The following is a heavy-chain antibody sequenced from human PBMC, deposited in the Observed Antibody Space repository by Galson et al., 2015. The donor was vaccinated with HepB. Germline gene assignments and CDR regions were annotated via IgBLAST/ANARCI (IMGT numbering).Heavy chain of an antibody. J-gene: IGHJ4*02. CDR1: GFTFSSYS. CDR3: ARERPGYYDRGRAFDY. D-gene: IGHD3-22*01. V-gene: IGHV3-21*01. CDR2: ISSSSSYI. Sequence: SLRLSCAASGFTFSSYSMNWVRQAPGKGLEWVSSISSSSSYIYYADSVKGRFTISRDNAKNSLYLQMNSLRAEDTAVYYCARERPGYYDRGRAFDYWGQGTLVTVSS.